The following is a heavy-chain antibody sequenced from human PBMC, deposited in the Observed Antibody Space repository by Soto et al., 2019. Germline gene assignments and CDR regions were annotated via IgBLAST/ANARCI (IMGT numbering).Heavy chain of an antibody. CDR1: GFTFSSYW. CDR3: VRDDILTGLSFDY. Sequence: GGSLRLSCAASGFTFSSYWMSWVRQAPGKGLEWVANIKQDGSEKYYVDSVKGRFTISRDNAKNSLYLQMNSLRAEDTAVYYCVRDDILTGLSFDYWGQGTLVTVSS. V-gene: IGHV3-7*01. CDR2: IKQDGSEK. D-gene: IGHD3-9*01. J-gene: IGHJ4*02.